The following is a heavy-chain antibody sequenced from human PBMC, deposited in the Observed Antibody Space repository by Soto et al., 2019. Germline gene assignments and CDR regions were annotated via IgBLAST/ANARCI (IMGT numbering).Heavy chain of an antibody. D-gene: IGHD3-22*01. CDR3: ARHGMDYYDSSGYYYSPYYFDY. V-gene: IGHV4-39*01. CDR2: IYYSGST. CDR1: SGSISSSRYY. Sequence: SDTNSLTCSVCSGSISSSRYYWAWICKPPGKRLDLIGSIYYSGSTYYNPSLKSRFTISVDTSKNQFSLKLSSVTAADTAVYYCARHGMDYYDSSGYYYSPYYFDYWGQGTLVTVS. J-gene: IGHJ4*02.